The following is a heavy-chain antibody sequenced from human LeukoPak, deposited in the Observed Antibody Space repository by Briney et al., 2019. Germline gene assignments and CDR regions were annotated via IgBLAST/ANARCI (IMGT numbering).Heavy chain of an antibody. V-gene: IGHV2-70*01. Sequence: LRLSCAASGFTFSSYAMSWIRQPPGKALEWLALIDWDDDKYYSTSLKTRLTISKDTSKNQVVLTMTNMDPVDTATYYCARIRGLWFGEIDYWGQGTLVTVSS. J-gene: IGHJ4*02. CDR3: ARIRGLWFGEIDY. CDR2: IDWDDDK. CDR1: GFTFSSYAM. D-gene: IGHD3-10*01.